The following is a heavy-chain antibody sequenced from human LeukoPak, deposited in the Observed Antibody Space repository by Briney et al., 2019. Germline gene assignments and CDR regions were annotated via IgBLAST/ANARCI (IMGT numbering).Heavy chain of an antibody. CDR2: ISYDGSNK. V-gene: IGHV3-30-3*01. CDR3: ARDLGRYSVVPAAIDY. J-gene: IGHJ4*02. D-gene: IGHD2-2*01. Sequence: GGSLRLSCAASGFTFSSYAMHWVRQAPGKGLEWVAVISYDGSNKYYADSVKGRFTISRDNSKNTLYLQMNSLRAEDTAVYYCARDLGRYSVVPAAIDYWGQGTLVTVSS. CDR1: GFTFSSYA.